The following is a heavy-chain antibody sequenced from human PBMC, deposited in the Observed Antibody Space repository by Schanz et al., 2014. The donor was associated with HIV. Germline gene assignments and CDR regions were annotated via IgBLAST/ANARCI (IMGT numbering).Heavy chain of an antibody. Sequence: EVQLLESGGGLVKPGGSLRLSCATSGFPFAAYAMTWVRQAPGKGLEWVSAIDGVGDNTYYADSVKGRFTISRDNSKNTVYLRMSGLRAEDTAVYYCANQRYSGTYRPFDYWGRGTLVTVSS. CDR3: ANQRYSGTYRPFDY. D-gene: IGHD1-26*01. V-gene: IGHV3-23*01. J-gene: IGHJ4*02. CDR2: IDGVGDNT. CDR1: GFPFAAYA.